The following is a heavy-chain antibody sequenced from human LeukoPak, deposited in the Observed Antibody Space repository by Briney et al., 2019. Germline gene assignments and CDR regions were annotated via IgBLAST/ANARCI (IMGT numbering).Heavy chain of an antibody. CDR1: GGSISSYY. D-gene: IGHD3-22*01. J-gene: IGHJ4*02. V-gene: IGHV4-59*01. Sequence: SETLSLTCTVSGGSISSYYWSWIRQPPGKGLEWIGYIYYSGSPNYNPSLKSRVTISVDTSKNQFSLKLRSVTAADTAVYYCARVTGYMIEDYFDYWGQGTLVTVSS. CDR3: ARVTGYMIEDYFDY. CDR2: IYYSGSP.